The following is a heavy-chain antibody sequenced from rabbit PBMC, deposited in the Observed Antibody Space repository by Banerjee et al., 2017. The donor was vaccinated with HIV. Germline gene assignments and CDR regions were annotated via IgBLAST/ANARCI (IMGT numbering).Heavy chain of an antibody. Sequence: QLKETGGGLVQPGGSLTLSCKASGFSLSSYYMSWVRQAPGKGLEWIGFIDPGSGSTYYASWVKGRFTISSDNAQNTLFLQMTSLTASDTATYFCARVGSTSSGVYHSHDWLDLWGPGTLVTVS. V-gene: IGHV1S7*01. J-gene: IGHJ5*01. CDR3: ARVGSTSSGVYHSHDWLDL. CDR1: GFSLSSYY. D-gene: IGHD1-1*01. CDR2: IDPGSGST.